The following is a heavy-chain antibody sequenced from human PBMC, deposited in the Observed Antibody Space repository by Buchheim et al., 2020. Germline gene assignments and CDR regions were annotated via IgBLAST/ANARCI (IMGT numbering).Heavy chain of an antibody. Sequence: EVQLVESGGGLVQPGGSLRLSCAASGFTFSSYEMNWVRQAPGKGLEWVSYISSSGSTIYYADSVKGRITISRDNAKKPLYLQMNSLRAEDTAVYYCASYGLLLRYFDYWGQGTL. J-gene: IGHJ4*02. D-gene: IGHD3-22*01. CDR2: ISSSGSTI. V-gene: IGHV3-48*03. CDR1: GFTFSSYE. CDR3: ASYGLLLRYFDY.